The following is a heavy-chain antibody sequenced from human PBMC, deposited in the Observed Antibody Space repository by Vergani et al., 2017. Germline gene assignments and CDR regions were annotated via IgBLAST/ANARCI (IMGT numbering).Heavy chain of an antibody. CDR3: TTDLATPSPPDGRDYFDH. Sequence: LQLQESGPGLVKPSETLSLICTVSGGSINPSSSFWGWIRQSPGKGLEWIGHIRNKANSYATEYAPSVKGRFIISRFKSINTLYLDVSSLETEDTAVYYCTTDLATPSPPDGRDYFDHWGQGTLVTVSS. D-gene: IGHD2-21*01. CDR1: GGSINPSSSF. CDR2: IRNKANSYAT. J-gene: IGHJ4*02. V-gene: IGHV3-72*01.